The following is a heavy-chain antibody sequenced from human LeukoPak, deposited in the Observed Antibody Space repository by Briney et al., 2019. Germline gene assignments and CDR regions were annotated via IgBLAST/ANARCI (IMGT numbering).Heavy chain of an antibody. D-gene: IGHD1-26*01. CDR2: IWNDGSYK. J-gene: IGHJ4*02. CDR3: AKPTRGSGSFLIKY. Sequence: PGGSLRLSCAASGFTFSSCGMHWVRQAPGKGLEWVAVIWNDGSYKYYADSVKGRFTISRDNSKNTLYLEMNSLRAEDTAVYYCAKPTRGSGSFLIKYWGQGTLVTVSS. CDR1: GFTFSSCG. V-gene: IGHV3-33*06.